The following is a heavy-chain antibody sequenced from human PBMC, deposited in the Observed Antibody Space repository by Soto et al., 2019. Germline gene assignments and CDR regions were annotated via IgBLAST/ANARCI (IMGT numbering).Heavy chain of an antibody. D-gene: IGHD2-15*01. CDR3: ARDNCSGGSCYFGY. Sequence: SVKVSCKASGGTFSSYAISWVRQAPGQGLEWMGGIIPIFGTANYAQKFQGRVTITADESTSTAYMELSSLRSEDTAVYYCARDNCSGGSCYFGYWGQGTLVTVSS. CDR2: IIPIFGTA. J-gene: IGHJ4*02. CDR1: GGTFSSYA. V-gene: IGHV1-69*13.